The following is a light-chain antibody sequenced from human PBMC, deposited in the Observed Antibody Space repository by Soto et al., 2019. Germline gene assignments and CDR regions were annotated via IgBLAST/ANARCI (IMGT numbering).Light chain of an antibody. CDR3: NSYTSSSSFV. V-gene: IGLV2-14*01. CDR1: SSDVGGYKY. CDR2: EVS. Sequence: QSALTQPASVSGSPGQSITISCTGTSSDVGGYKYVSWYQQHPGKAPKLMIYEVSNRPSGVSDRFSGSKSGNTASLAISGLPPEDEADYYCNSYTSSSSFVFGTGTKLTVL. J-gene: IGLJ1*01.